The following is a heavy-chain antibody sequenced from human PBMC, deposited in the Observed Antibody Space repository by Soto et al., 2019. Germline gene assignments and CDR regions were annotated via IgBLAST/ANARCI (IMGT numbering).Heavy chain of an antibody. Sequence: QVQLVESGGGVVQPGRSLRLSCAASGFTFSSYGMHWVRQAPGKGLEWVAVISYDGSNKYYADSVKGRFTISRDNSKNTLYLQMNSLRAEDTAVYYCAKDPEWLRRNYYYGMDVWGQGTTVTVSS. J-gene: IGHJ6*02. D-gene: IGHD5-12*01. V-gene: IGHV3-30*18. CDR1: GFTFSSYG. CDR2: ISYDGSNK. CDR3: AKDPEWLRRNYYYGMDV.